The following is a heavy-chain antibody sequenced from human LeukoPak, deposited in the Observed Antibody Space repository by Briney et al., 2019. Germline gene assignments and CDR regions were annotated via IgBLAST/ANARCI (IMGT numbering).Heavy chain of an antibody. Sequence: GGSLRLSCAASGLTVSRNYMNWVRQAPGMGLEWVAVIYSGGSTYYADSVKGRFTISRDNSKNTLYLQMNSLRAEDTAVYYCARGIWFGELSYYYYYMDVWGKGTTVTISS. CDR3: ARGIWFGELSYYYYYMDV. CDR1: GLTVSRNY. V-gene: IGHV3-66*01. D-gene: IGHD3-10*01. J-gene: IGHJ6*03. CDR2: IYSGGST.